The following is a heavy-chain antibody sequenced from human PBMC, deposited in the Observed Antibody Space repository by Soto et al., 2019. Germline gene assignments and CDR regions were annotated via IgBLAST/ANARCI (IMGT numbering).Heavy chain of an antibody. CDR2: IISRSSYI. Sequence: EVQLVESGGGLVKPGGSLRLSCAASGFTFSSYSMNWVRQAPGKGLEWVSSIISRSSYISYADSVKGRFTISRDNAKNSLYLQRNSLRAEDTAVYYCARAPLRGDYGWGVPDSDAFDIWGQGTMVTVSS. V-gene: IGHV3-21*01. CDR3: ARAPLRGDYGWGVPDSDAFDI. CDR1: GFTFSSYS. D-gene: IGHD3-16*01. J-gene: IGHJ3*02.